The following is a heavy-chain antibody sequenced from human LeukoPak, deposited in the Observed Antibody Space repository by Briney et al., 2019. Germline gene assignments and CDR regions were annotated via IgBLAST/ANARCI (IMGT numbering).Heavy chain of an antibody. Sequence: GGSLRLSCAASGFSFSGHWMHWARQLPGKGLVWVSRISPTGSTTSYADSVKGRFTVSRDNAKNSLYLQMNSLRAEDTAVYYCARDRTMIVAEFDYWGQGTLVTVSS. CDR2: ISPTGSTT. V-gene: IGHV3-74*01. CDR1: GFSFSGHW. CDR3: ARDRTMIVAEFDY. D-gene: IGHD3-22*01. J-gene: IGHJ4*02.